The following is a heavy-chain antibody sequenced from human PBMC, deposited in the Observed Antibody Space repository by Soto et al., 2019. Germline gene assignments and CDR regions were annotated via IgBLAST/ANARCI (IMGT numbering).Heavy chain of an antibody. Sequence: QVQLVQSGAEVKKPGASVKVSCKASGYTFTSYGISWVRQAPGQGLEWMGWINAYNGNTNYAQKLEGTVTMTTDTPTSTAYMELRSLRSADTAVYYCARVLPPFDPWGQGTLVTVSS. CDR3: ARVLPPFDP. CDR1: GYTFTSYG. CDR2: INAYNGNT. J-gene: IGHJ5*02. V-gene: IGHV1-18*01.